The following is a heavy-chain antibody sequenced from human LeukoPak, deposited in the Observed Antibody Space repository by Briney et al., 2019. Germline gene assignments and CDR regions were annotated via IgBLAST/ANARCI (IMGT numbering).Heavy chain of an antibody. D-gene: IGHD2-15*01. V-gene: IGHV3-53*01. Sequence: PGGSLRLSCAASETTFSSYEMNWVRQAPGKGLEWVSVIYSGGSTNYADSVRGRFTISRDNSKNTLYLQMNSLRDEDTAVYYCARGRCEISAAMDVWGQGTTVTVSS. CDR3: ARGRCEISAAMDV. J-gene: IGHJ6*02. CDR2: IYSGGST. CDR1: ETTFSSYE.